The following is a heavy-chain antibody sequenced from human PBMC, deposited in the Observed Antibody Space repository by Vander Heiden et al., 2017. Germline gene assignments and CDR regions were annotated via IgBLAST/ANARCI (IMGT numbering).Heavy chain of an antibody. D-gene: IGHD6-19*01. Sequence: QVQLQESGPGLVKPSETLSLTCTVSGGSISSYYWSWSRQPPGKGLEWIGYIYYSGSTNYNPSLKSRVTISVDTSKNQFSLKLSSVTAADTAVYYCARGGYSSGWSVWFDPWGQGTLVTVSS. J-gene: IGHJ5*02. V-gene: IGHV4-59*01. CDR1: GGSISSYY. CDR2: IYYSGST. CDR3: ARGGYSSGWSVWFDP.